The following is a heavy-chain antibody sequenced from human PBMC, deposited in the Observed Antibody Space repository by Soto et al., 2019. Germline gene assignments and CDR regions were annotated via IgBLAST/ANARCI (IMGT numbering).Heavy chain of an antibody. Sequence: QVQLVQSGAEVKKPGASVKVSCKAFGYTFTSYAMHWVRQAPGQRLEWMGWINAGNGNTKYSQKFQGRVTITRDTSASTAYMELSSLRSEDTAVYNCALSGWYKVGYFDYWGQGTLVTVSS. CDR1: GYTFTSYA. V-gene: IGHV1-3*01. D-gene: IGHD6-19*01. J-gene: IGHJ4*02. CDR3: ALSGWYKVGYFDY. CDR2: INAGNGNT.